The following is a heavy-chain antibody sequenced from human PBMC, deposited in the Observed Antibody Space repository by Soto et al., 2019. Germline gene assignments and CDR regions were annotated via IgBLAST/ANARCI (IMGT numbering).Heavy chain of an antibody. D-gene: IGHD3-22*01. J-gene: IGHJ6*02. CDR3: ARDQSFDRSYYYGIDF. CDR1: GYPFTHYG. V-gene: IGHV1-18*01. CDR2: ISPFNGNT. Sequence: QVQLVQSGAEVKKPGASVKVSCKSSGYPFTHYGITWVRQAPGQGLEWMGWISPFNGNTNYGQTLQGRVTLTTDTSTSTVYMELRSLRSDDTAVYYCARDQSFDRSYYYGIDFWGHGTTVTVSS.